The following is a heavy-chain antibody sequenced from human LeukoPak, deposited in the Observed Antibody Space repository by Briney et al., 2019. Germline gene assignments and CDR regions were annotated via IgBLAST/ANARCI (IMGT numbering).Heavy chain of an antibody. J-gene: IGHJ4*02. CDR2: IIPIFGTA. CDR1: GGTFSSYA. Sequence: GASVKVSRKASGGTFSSYAISWVRQAPGQGLEWMGGIIPIFGTANYAQKFQGRVTITADESTSTAYMELSSLRSEDTAVYYCARFVGLGSSSEFDYWGQGTLVTVSS. D-gene: IGHD6-6*01. V-gene: IGHV1-69*13. CDR3: ARFVGLGSSSEFDY.